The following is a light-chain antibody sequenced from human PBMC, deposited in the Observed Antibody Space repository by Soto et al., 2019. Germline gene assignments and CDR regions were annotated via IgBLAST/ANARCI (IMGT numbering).Light chain of an antibody. CDR1: SSDVGGYSY. CDR3: SSYTTSSPLEV. Sequence: QSALTQPPSASGSPGQSVAISCTGTSSDVGGYSYVSWYQQHPGKAPKLMIYEVNKRPSGVPDRFSGSKSGNTASLTVSGLQAEDEADYYCSSYTTSSPLEVFGGGTKLTVL. V-gene: IGLV2-8*01. J-gene: IGLJ3*02. CDR2: EVN.